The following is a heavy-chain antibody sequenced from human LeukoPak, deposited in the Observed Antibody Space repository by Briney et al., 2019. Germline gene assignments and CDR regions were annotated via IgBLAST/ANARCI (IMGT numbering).Heavy chain of an antibody. CDR1: GYSISSGYY. V-gene: IGHV4-38-2*01. CDR3: ARHGGHITMIVVVIISAFDI. D-gene: IGHD3-22*01. Sequence: PSETLSLTCAVSGYSISSGYYWGWIRQPPGKGLEWIGSIYHIGSTYYNPSLKSRVTISVDTSKNQFSLKLSSVTAADTAVYYCARHGGHITMIVVVIISAFDIWGQGTMVTVSS. CDR2: IYHIGST. J-gene: IGHJ3*02.